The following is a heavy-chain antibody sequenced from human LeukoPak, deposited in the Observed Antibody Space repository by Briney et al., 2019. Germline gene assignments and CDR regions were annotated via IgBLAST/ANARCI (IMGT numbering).Heavy chain of an antibody. CDR1: GGSIGNYY. V-gene: IGHV4-59*08. J-gene: IGHJ4*02. Sequence: SETLSPTCTVSGGSIGNYYWSWIRQPPGKGLEWIGFIYYSGTTHYNPSLKSRVTMSVATSNNQFSLRLSSVTAADTAIYYCARHSGASPHYFDYWGQGALVTVSS. CDR2: IYYSGTT. CDR3: ARHSGASPHYFDY. D-gene: IGHD1-26*01.